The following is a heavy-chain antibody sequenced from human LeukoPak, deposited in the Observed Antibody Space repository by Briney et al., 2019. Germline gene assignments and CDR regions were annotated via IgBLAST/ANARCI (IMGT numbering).Heavy chain of an antibody. J-gene: IGHJ4*02. CDR3: ARETHSYYDFWSGYSKGGHFDY. V-gene: IGHV3-7*01. D-gene: IGHD3-3*01. CDR1: GFTFSSYW. Sequence: GGSLRLSCAASGFTFSSYWMSWVRQAPGKGLEWVANIKQDGSEKYYVDSVKGRFTISRDNAKNSLYLQMNSLRAEGTAVYYCARETHSYYDFWSGYSKGGHFDYWGQGTLVTVSS. CDR2: IKQDGSEK.